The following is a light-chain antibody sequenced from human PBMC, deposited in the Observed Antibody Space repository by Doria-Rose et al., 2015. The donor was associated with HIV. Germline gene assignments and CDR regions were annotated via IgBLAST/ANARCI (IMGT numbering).Light chain of an antibody. Sequence: CYHQNPWKAPNPLIYASSTFQIGVPSRFSDSGSGTDFTLTLSSLQPKDFGTYHCQQRYIIPYTFGQGPKLEIK. CDR3: QQRYIIPYT. V-gene: IGKV1-39*01. CDR2: ASS. J-gene: IGKJ2*01.